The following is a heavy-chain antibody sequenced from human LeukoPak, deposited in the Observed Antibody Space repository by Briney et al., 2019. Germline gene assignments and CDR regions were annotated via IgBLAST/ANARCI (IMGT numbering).Heavy chain of an antibody. CDR1: GGSISNSY. CDR3: ARDHPLPDV. J-gene: IGHJ6*02. CDR2: IYYSGST. V-gene: IGHV4-59*01. Sequence: SETLSLTCTVSGGSISNSYWSWIRQPPGKGLGWIGYIYYSGSTYYNPSLESRVSMSVDTSKNQFSLKLSSVTAADTAVYYCARDHPLPDVWGRGTTVTVSS.